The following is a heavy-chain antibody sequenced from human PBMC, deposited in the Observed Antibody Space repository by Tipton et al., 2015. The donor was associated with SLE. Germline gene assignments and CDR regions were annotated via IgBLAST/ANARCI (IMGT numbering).Heavy chain of an antibody. CDR1: GFTFSSYA. V-gene: IGHV3-49*04. J-gene: IGHJ5*02. D-gene: IGHD6-13*01. Sequence: SLRLSCAASGFTFSSYAMSWVRQAPGKGLEWIGFIRGNAYGGTREYAASVKGRFTISRDDSKNIVYLQMNSLQTEDTALYYCIRGNRASAGPWGQGTLVTVSS. CDR3: IRGNRASAGP. CDR2: IRGNAYGGTR.